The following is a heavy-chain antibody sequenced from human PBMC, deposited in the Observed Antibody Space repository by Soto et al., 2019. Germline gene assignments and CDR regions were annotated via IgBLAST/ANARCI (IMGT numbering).Heavy chain of an antibody. CDR3: ARDSSGYEGSFGVPL. CDR1: GGSISSGDYY. V-gene: IGHV4-61*08. D-gene: IGHD3-22*01. Sequence: PSETLSLTCTVSGGSISSGDYYWSWNRQPPGKGLEWNGDIYYSGSASYNPSLKSRVTISVDTSKNQFSLKLSSVTAADTAVYYCARDSSGYEGSFGVPLWGQGSLVTAPQ. CDR2: IYYSGSA. J-gene: IGHJ4*02.